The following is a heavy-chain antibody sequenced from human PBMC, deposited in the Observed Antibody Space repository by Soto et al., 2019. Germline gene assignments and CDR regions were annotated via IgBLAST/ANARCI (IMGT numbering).Heavy chain of an antibody. V-gene: IGHV3-23*01. CDR2: IGDSGAST. J-gene: IGHJ6*04. Sequence: EVLLLESGGGLVQPGGSLRLSCEASGFSFSSFAMHWVRQAPGKGLEWVSAIGDSGASTYYADSVKGRFTISRDNSRNTLYLQLNSPRAEDTAVYYCAKGVELDVWGNGTTVTVSS. CDR1: GFSFSSFA. CDR3: AKGVELDV. D-gene: IGHD1-26*01.